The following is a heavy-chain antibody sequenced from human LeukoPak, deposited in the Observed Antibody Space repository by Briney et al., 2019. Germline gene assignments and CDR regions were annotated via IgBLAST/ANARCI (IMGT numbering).Heavy chain of an antibody. CDR3: ARDLDGDSFHFDN. J-gene: IGHJ4*02. Sequence: SETLSLTCTVSGGPISGYYWSWIRQPAGKGLEWIGRFSTRGIINYNPSLKSRVTMSVDTSKNHFSLKLRSVTAADTAVYYCARDLDGDSFHFDNWGQGTLVTVSS. D-gene: IGHD7-27*01. CDR2: FSTRGII. CDR1: GGPISGYY. V-gene: IGHV4-4*07.